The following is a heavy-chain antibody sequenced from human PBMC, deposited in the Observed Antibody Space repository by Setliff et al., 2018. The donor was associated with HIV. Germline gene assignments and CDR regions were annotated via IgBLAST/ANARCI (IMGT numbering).Heavy chain of an antibody. CDR1: GFIFSGYT. D-gene: IGHD1-26*01. CDR3: ARRASGSTTFDY. CDR2: ISSSGNFI. V-gene: IGHV3-21*01. Sequence: GGSLRLSCAASGFIFSGYTMVWVRQAPGKGLEWVSSISSSGNFIYYEDSVKGRFTISRDNAKNSLYLQMNSLRAEDTAVYYCARRASGSTTFDYWGQGSLVTVSS. J-gene: IGHJ4*02.